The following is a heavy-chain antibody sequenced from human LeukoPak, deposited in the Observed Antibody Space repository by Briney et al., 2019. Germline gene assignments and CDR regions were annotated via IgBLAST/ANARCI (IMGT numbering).Heavy chain of an antibody. D-gene: IGHD6-6*01. J-gene: IGHJ4*02. V-gene: IGHV3-23*01. CDR2: ISGSGGST. Sequence: GGSLRLSCAASGFTFSSYAMSWVRQAPGKGLEWVSGISGSGGSTHYADSVKDRFTISRDNSKNTVYLQMGSLKGDDMAVYYCARDPSSIAARPPDSWGQGTLVTVSS. CDR3: ARDPSSIAARPPDS. CDR1: GFTFSSYA.